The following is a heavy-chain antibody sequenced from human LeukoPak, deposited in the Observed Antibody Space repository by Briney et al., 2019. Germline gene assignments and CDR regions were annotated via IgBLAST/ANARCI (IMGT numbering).Heavy chain of an antibody. V-gene: IGHV4-4*02. D-gene: IGHD2-15*01. J-gene: IGHJ6*03. Sequence: SGTLSLTCAVSGCSISSSNWWSWVRQPPGKGLEWIGEIYHSGSTNYNPSLKSRVTISVDKSKNQFSLKLRFVTAADTAVYYCARVRCSGGSCPYYYYYYYMDVWGKGTTVTVSS. CDR1: GCSISSSNW. CDR3: ARVRCSGGSCPYYYYYYYMDV. CDR2: IYHSGST.